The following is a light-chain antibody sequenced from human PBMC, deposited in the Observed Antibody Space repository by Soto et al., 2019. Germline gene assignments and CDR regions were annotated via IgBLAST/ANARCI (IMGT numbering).Light chain of an antibody. V-gene: IGKV1-5*03. CDR1: QNIRNW. Sequence: DIQMTQSPSALSASVGDRVTITCRTSQNIRNWLAWYQQKPGKAPKLLIYKASTLESGVPSGFSGSGSGTEFTLAISSLQPDDFATYYCQQYHSYSWTFGQGTNVDIK. CDR2: KAS. CDR3: QQYHSYSWT. J-gene: IGKJ1*01.